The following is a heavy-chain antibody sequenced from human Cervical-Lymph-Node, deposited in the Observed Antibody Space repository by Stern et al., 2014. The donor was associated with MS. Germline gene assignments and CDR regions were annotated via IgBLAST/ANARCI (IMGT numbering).Heavy chain of an antibody. V-gene: IGHV5-51*01. CDR1: GDSFSNYW. D-gene: IGHD3-16*01. J-gene: IGHJ4*02. CDR2: IFPGDFNT. CDR3: ARRYADYFDY. Sequence: VQLVESGAEVKKPGESLKISCKGSGDSFSNYWIGWVRQMPGKGLEWMGIIFPGDFNTRYSPSFQGQVTISADTSISTAYLQWSSLKASDTAVYYCARRYADYFDYWGQGSLVTVSS.